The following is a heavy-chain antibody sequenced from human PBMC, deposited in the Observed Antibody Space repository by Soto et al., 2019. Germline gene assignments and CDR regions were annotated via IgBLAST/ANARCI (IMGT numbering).Heavy chain of an antibody. CDR3: TSEMRHSSGWYGAFDI. V-gene: IGHV3-15*01. D-gene: IGHD6-19*01. J-gene: IGHJ3*02. Sequence: LRLSCTTSGFTFTNAWMDWVRQAPGKGLEWVGRIKSKSDGGAADYPAPVKDRFIISRDDSKNTLYLQIYSLKTEDTAVYYCTSEMRHSSGWYGAFDIWGQGTMVTVS. CDR2: IKSKSDGGAA. CDR1: GFTFTNAW.